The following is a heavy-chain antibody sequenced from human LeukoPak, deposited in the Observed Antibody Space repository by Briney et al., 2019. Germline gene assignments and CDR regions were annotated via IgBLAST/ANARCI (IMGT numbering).Heavy chain of an antibody. J-gene: IGHJ3*02. CDR3: ARDPVDHDAFDI. V-gene: IGHV4-34*01. CDR1: GGSFSGYY. CDR2: INHSGST. Sequence: SETLSLTCAVYGGSFSGYYWSWIRQPPGKGLEWIGEINHSGSTNYNPSLESRVTISVDTSKNQFSLKLSSVTAADTAVYYCARDPVDHDAFDIWGQGTMVTVSS.